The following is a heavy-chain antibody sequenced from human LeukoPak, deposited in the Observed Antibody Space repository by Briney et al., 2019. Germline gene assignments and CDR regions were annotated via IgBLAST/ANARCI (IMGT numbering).Heavy chain of an antibody. D-gene: IGHD6-13*01. CDR3: ACIAAAGTPIVDY. V-gene: IGHV4-39*01. Sequence: SETLSLTCTVSGGSISSSSYYWGWIRQHPGKGLEWIGSIYYSGSTYYNPSLKSRVTISVDTSKNQFSLKLSSVTAADTAVSYCACIAAAGTPIVDYWGQGTLVTVSS. CDR1: GGSISSSSYY. J-gene: IGHJ4*02. CDR2: IYYSGST.